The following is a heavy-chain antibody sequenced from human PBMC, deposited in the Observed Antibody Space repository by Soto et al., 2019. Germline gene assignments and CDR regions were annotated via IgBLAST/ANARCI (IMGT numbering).Heavy chain of an antibody. V-gene: IGHV5-51*01. Sequence: GESLKISCKGSGYSFTSYWIGWVGQMPGKGLEWMGIIYPGDSDTRYSPSFQGQVTISADKSISTAYLKWSSLKASDTAMYYCARHLQRSSSWQWFDPWGQGTLVTVSS. CDR1: GYSFTSYW. CDR3: ARHLQRSSSWQWFDP. D-gene: IGHD6-13*01. J-gene: IGHJ5*02. CDR2: IYPGDSDT.